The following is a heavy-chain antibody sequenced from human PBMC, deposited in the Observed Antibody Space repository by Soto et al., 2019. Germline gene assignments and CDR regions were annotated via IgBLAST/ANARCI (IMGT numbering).Heavy chain of an antibody. J-gene: IGHJ4*02. CDR1: GFTLSDYY. CDR3: SRSRPGGTHDS. CDR2: TRNKANRYTT. Sequence: EVQLVESGGGLVQPGGSLRLSCAVSGFTLSDYYMEWVRQAPGQGLEWIGLTRNKANRYTTEYAASVKGRFTISRDDSKNSLYLQMSSLNTDDTALYYCSRSRPGGTHDSWGQGTLVTVSS. V-gene: IGHV3-72*01. D-gene: IGHD3-10*01.